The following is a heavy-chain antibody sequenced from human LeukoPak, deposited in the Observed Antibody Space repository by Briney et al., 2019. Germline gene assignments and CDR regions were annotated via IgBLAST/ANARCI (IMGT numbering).Heavy chain of an antibody. D-gene: IGHD3-3*01. J-gene: IGHJ4*02. V-gene: IGHV4-39*01. Sequence: SETLSLTCTVSGGSVSSSGSFWGWIRQPPGKGLEWISTIYYSGSTYFNPSLKRRVTISVDTSKSQFSLEVTSVTAADTAVYYCATGTIFGVLLQWGQGTVVTVSS. CDR1: GGSVSSSGSF. CDR3: ATGTIFGVLLQ. CDR2: IYYSGST.